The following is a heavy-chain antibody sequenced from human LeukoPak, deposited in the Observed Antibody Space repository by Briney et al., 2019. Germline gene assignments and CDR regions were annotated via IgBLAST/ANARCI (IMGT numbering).Heavy chain of an antibody. V-gene: IGHV3-20*04. J-gene: IGHJ4*01. CDR3: AKDGRPDTYGIFDL. CDR1: GFTFDDYG. Sequence: GGSLRLSCAASGFTFDDYGMSWVRQAPGKGLEWVSGINWNGGSTGYADSVKGRFTISRDNAKNSLYLQMNSLGAEDTAFYYCAKDGRPDTYGIFDLWGHGTLVTVSS. CDR2: INWNGGST. D-gene: IGHD1-1*01.